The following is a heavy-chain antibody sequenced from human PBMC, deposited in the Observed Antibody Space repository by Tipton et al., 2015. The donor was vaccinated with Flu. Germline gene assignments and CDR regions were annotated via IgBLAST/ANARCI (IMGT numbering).Heavy chain of an antibody. J-gene: IGHJ4*02. D-gene: IGHD1-26*01. CDR1: GFTFSNYW. V-gene: IGHV3-30*03. CDR3: VRVFRSYYFDY. CDR2: ILYDGSDK. Sequence: SLRLSCEASGFTFSNYWMHWVRQAPGKGLEWVANILYDGSDKYYGDSVKGRFTISRDNSKNKLYLQMNSLGTEDTAVYYCVRVFRSYYFDYWGQGTLVTVSS.